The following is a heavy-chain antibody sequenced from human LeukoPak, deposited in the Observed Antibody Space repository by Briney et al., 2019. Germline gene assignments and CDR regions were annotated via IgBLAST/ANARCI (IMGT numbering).Heavy chain of an antibody. CDR2: IYYSGST. V-gene: IGHV4-59*08. CDR3: ARSLVGAITFDY. CDR1: GGSFSGYY. D-gene: IGHD1-26*01. J-gene: IGHJ4*02. Sequence: SETLSLTCAVHGGSFSGYYWSWIRQPPGKGLEWIGYIYYSGSTNYNPSLKSRVTISVDTSKNQFSLKLSSVTAADTAVYYCARSLVGAITFDYWGQGTLVTVSS.